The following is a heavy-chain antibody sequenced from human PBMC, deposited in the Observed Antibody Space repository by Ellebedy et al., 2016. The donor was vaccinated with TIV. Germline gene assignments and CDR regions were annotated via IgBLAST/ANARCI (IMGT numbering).Heavy chain of an antibody. J-gene: IGHJ6*03. D-gene: IGHD4-17*01. Sequence: SETLSLTCSVSGGSISGYYWSWIRQPPGKGLEWIGYTYSSGSTTYTPSLTSRLTISVDPSKNQFSLKLSSVTAANTAVYYCARAYGDYAQDSYYNYYMDVWGTGTTVTVSS. CDR3: ARAYGDYAQDSYYNYYMDV. CDR2: TYSSGST. V-gene: IGHV4-59*12. CDR1: GGSISGYY.